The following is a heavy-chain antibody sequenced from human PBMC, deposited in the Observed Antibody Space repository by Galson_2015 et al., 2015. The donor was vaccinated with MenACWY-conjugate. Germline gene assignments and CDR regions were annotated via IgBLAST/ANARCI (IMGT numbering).Heavy chain of an antibody. Sequence: QSGAEGKKPGESLKISCRGSGYTFTGYWIGWVRQMPGRGLEWLGFIHPADSDTKYGPSFESPVTMSAHKPSSTAYLQWSRLQASDTAMYYCGRLNAYGPFDNWGQGTLVTV. CDR3: GRLNAYGPFDN. J-gene: IGHJ4*02. CDR1: GYTFTGYW. D-gene: IGHD2-8*01. V-gene: IGHV5-51*01. CDR2: IHPADSDT.